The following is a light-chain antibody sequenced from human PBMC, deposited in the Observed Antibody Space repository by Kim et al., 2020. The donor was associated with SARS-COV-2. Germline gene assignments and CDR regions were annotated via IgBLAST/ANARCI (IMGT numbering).Light chain of an antibody. CDR1: NIGSKN. CDR2: RDS. J-gene: IGLJ2*01. V-gene: IGLV3-9*01. Sequence: SYELTQPLSVSVALGQTARITCGGNNIGSKNVHWYQQKPGQAPVLVIYRDSNRPSGIPERFSGSNAGNTATLTISRAQAGEEADYYCQVWDSSTVVFGGGTQLTVL. CDR3: QVWDSSTVV.